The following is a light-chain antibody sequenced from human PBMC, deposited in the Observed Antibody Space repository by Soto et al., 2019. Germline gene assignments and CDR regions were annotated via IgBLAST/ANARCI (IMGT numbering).Light chain of an antibody. V-gene: IGLV1-47*01. CDR1: SSNIGTNY. CDR3: AAWDDSLSGWL. CDR2: RSN. J-gene: IGLJ3*02. Sequence: QSVLTQPPSASGTPGQRVTISCSGSSSNIGTNYVYWYQQFPRTAPKLLIHRSNQRPSGVADRFSCSKSGTSASLAISGLRSEDEADYFCAAWDDSLSGWLFGGGTKLTVL.